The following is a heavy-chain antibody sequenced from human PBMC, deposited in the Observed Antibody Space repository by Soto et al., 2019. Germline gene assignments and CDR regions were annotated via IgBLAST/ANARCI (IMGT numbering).Heavy chain of an antibody. J-gene: IGHJ4*02. D-gene: IGHD4-17*01. Sequence: QVQLQQWGAGLLKPSETLSLTCAVYGGSFSGYYWSWIRQPPGKGLEWIGEINHSGSTNYNPSLNTRDTISVDTSKNQFSLKLSSVTAADTAVYYCARRTTVTTGFDYWGQGTLVTVSS. CDR1: GGSFSGYY. CDR3: ARRTTVTTGFDY. CDR2: INHSGST. V-gene: IGHV4-34*01.